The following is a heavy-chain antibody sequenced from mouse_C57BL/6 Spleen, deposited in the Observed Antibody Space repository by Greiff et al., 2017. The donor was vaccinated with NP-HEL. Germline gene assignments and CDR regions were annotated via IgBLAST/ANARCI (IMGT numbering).Heavy chain of an antibody. V-gene: IGHV7-3*01. J-gene: IGHJ3*01. CDR2: IRNKANGYTT. CDR1: GFTFTDYY. Sequence: EVQRVESGGGLVQPGGSLSLSCAASGFTFTDYYMSWVRQPPGKALEWLGFIRNKANGYTTEYSASVKGRFTISRDNSQSILYIQMNALRAEDSATYYCARDATGPFAYWGQGTLVTVSA. D-gene: IGHD4-1*01. CDR3: ARDATGPFAY.